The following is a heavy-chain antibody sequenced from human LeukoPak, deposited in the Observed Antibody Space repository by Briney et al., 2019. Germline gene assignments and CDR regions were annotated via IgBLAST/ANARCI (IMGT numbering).Heavy chain of an antibody. D-gene: IGHD3-22*01. CDR3: ARLPTFYYDSSHYHYDY. CDR1: EFTFTSAW. J-gene: IGHJ4*02. Sequence: GGSLRLSCAASEFTFTSAWMSWVRQAPGKGLEWASSISGSGPSTDYADSVKGRFTISRDKSKNTLYLQMNSLRAEDTAVYYCARLPTFYYDSSHYHYDYWGQGTLVTVSS. CDR2: ISGSGPST. V-gene: IGHV3-23*01.